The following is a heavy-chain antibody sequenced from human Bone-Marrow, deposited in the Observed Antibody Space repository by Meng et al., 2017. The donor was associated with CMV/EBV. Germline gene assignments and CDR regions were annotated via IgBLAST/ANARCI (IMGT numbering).Heavy chain of an antibody. J-gene: IGHJ4*02. CDR1: GFTVSSNY. D-gene: IGHD3-16*01. V-gene: IGHV3-53*01. CDR3: ARDAGGEFDY. Sequence: LSLTCAASGFTVSSNYMSWVRQAPGTGLEWISAIYTGGNTYYADSVKGRFTISGDNSKNTIYLQMNSLRAEDTAVYYCARDAGGEFDYWGQGTLVTVSS. CDR2: IYTGGNT.